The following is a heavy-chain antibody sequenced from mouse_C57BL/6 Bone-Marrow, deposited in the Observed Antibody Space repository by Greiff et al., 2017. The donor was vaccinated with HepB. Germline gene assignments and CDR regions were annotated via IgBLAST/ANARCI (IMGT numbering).Heavy chain of an antibody. CDR2: ISSGGSYT. V-gene: IGHV5-6*01. CDR3: ARRYYGSSPAWFAY. J-gene: IGHJ3*01. Sequence: EVQLQESGGDLVKPGGSLKLSCAASGFTFSSYGMSWVRQTPDKRLEWVATISSGGSYTYYPDSVKGRFTISRDNAKNTLYLQMSSLKSEDTAMYYCARRYYGSSPAWFAYWGQGTLVTVSA. CDR1: GFTFSSYG. D-gene: IGHD1-1*01.